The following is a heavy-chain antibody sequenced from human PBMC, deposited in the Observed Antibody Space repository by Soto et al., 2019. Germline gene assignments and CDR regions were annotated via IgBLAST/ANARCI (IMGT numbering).Heavy chain of an antibody. CDR2: ISYDGSNK. V-gene: IGHV3-30*18. Sequence: GGSVRLSXAASGFTFSSYGMHWVRQAPGKGLEWVAVISYDGSNKYYADSVKGRFTISRDNSKNTLYLQMNSLRAEDTAVYYCAKTSGIAVAGSNNYYYYYGMDVWGQGTTVTVSS. D-gene: IGHD6-19*01. CDR3: AKTSGIAVAGSNNYYYYYGMDV. J-gene: IGHJ6*02. CDR1: GFTFSSYG.